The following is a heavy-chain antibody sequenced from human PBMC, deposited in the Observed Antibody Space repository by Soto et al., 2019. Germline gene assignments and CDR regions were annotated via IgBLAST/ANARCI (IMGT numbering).Heavy chain of an antibody. J-gene: IGHJ4*02. CDR1: GYTFTTYG. CDR2: ISTYNGNT. Sequence: QVQLVQSGAEVKKPGASVKVSCKASGYTFTTYGISWVRQAPGQGLEWMGWISTYNGNTYYTQKLQGRVTMTTDTSTNTAYMELTSLKSDATAVYYCAREYCANGVCYLPDYWGQGTLVTVS. V-gene: IGHV1-18*01. CDR3: AREYCANGVCYLPDY. D-gene: IGHD2-8*01.